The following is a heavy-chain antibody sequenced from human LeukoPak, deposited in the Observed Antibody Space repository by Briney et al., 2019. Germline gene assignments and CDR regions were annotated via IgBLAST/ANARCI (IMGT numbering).Heavy chain of an antibody. V-gene: IGHV4-34*01. CDR3: ARAARLRDYGSESSHSPGYDF. CDR1: GGTFSGSY. Sequence: PSETLSLTCAVYGGTFSGSYWTWFRQSPGKGLEWIGEITHSGSSNYNPSLKSRVTISVDTSENQFSLKLSSVTAADTAVYYCARAARLRDYGSESSHSPGYDFWGQGTLVTVSS. J-gene: IGHJ4*02. D-gene: IGHD3-10*01. CDR2: ITHSGSS.